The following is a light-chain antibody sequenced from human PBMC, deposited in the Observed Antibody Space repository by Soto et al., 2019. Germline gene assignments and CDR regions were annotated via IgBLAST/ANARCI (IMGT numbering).Light chain of an antibody. CDR2: AAS. V-gene: IGKV1-12*01. Sequence: DIQMTQSPSSVSASVGDRVTITCRASQGISSWLAWYQQKPGKAPKLLIYAASSLQSGVPSRFMGSVCGADLTLYFCTLQHEDFATYYCHQANSIPLTCGQGTKLEIK. CDR1: QGISSW. CDR3: HQANSIPLT. J-gene: IGKJ2*01.